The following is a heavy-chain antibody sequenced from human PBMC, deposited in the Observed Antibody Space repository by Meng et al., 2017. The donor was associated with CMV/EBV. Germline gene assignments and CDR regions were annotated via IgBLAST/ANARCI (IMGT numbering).Heavy chain of an antibody. Sequence: QLEQWGAVLLKPSEPLASTCVGYGGSFSGYNWSGIRQPPGEGVEWIEEIKHSGSTNYNPSLKRRVTISVDTSKNQFSLKPSFVTAADTAVYYCARLRSRSFRGWFDPWGQGTLVTVSS. D-gene: IGHD1-26*01. CDR3: ARLRSRSFRGWFDP. CDR1: GGSFSGYN. J-gene: IGHJ5*02. CDR2: IKHSGST. V-gene: IGHV4-34*01.